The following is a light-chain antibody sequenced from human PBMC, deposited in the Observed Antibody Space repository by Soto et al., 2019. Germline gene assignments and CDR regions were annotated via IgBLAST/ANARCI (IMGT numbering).Light chain of an antibody. CDR2: EVV. CDR1: KSDIGVYDF. Sequence: LTQPPSSSGSPGQSVTISCTGTKSDIGVYDFVSWYQHHPGKAPRLIIYEVVQRPSGVPDRFSGSKSGNTASLTVSGLQAADEADYFCKSYAGSKTYVFGSGTKVTVL. CDR3: KSYAGSKTYV. V-gene: IGLV2-8*01. J-gene: IGLJ1*01.